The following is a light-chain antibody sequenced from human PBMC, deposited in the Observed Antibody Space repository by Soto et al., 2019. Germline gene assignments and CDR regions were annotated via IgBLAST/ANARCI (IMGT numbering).Light chain of an antibody. CDR2: GNS. CDR3: QSYDSSLSASVV. J-gene: IGLJ2*01. Sequence: QSVLTQPPSVSGAPGQRVTISCTGSSSNIGAGYDVHWYQQLPGTAPKLLIYGNSNRPSGVPDRFPGSKSGTSASLAITGLQAEDEADYYCQSYDSSLSASVVFGGGTKLTVL. V-gene: IGLV1-40*01. CDR1: SSNIGAGYD.